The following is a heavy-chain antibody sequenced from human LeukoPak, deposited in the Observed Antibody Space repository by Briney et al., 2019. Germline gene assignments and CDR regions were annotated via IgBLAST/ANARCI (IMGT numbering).Heavy chain of an antibody. Sequence: GASVKVSCKASGYTFTSYDINWVRQATGQGLEWMGWMNPNSGNTGYAQKFQGRVTMTRDTSTSTVYMELSSLRSEDTAVYYCARAERDSPYYYYMDVWGKGTTVTVSS. D-gene: IGHD2-15*01. CDR1: GYTFTSYD. CDR2: MNPNSGNT. J-gene: IGHJ6*03. CDR3: ARAERDSPYYYYMDV. V-gene: IGHV1-8*01.